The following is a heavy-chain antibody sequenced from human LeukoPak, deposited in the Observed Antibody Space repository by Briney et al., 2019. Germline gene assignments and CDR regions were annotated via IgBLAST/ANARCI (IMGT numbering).Heavy chain of an antibody. CDR1: GGSISSYY. J-gene: IGHJ4*02. V-gene: IGHV4-59*01. CDR2: IYYSGST. CDR3: ARVYCSGGSCYFDY. D-gene: IGHD2-15*01. Sequence: SETLSLTCTVSGGSISSYYWSWIRQPPGKGLEWIGYIYYSGSTNYNPSLRSRVTISVDTSKNQFSLKLSSVTAADTAVYYCARVYCSGGSCYFDYWGQGTLVTVSS.